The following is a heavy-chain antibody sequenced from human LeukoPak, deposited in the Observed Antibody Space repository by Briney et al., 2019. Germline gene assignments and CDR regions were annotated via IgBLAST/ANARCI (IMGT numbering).Heavy chain of an antibody. D-gene: IGHD3-3*01. CDR2: IIPILGIA. CDR3: ARETIFGVVPDYGMDV. J-gene: IGHJ6*02. CDR1: GYTFTSHG. V-gene: IGHV1-69*04. Sequence: SVKVSCKTAGYTFTSHGISWVRQAPGQGLEWMGRIIPILGIANYAQKFQGRVTITADKSTSTAYMELSSLRSEDTAVYYCARETIFGVVPDYGMDVWGQGTTVTVSS.